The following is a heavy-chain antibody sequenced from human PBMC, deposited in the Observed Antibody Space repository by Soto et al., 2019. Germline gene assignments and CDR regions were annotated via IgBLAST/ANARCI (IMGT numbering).Heavy chain of an antibody. CDR1: GGSFNGYY. D-gene: IGHD1-26*01. V-gene: IGHV4-34*01. CDR2: MNHSGST. CDR3: AXGVHIIGAFQVGAPDKFYFGS. J-gene: IGHJ4*02. Sequence: PSETLSLTCAVYGGSFNGYYWSWIRQPPEKGLELIGEMNHSGSTNQNPSLKSPVSISVDRSENHFSRKLRSAAAADRAVYYCAXGVHIIGAFQVGAPDKFYFGSWSLRTRVTVSS.